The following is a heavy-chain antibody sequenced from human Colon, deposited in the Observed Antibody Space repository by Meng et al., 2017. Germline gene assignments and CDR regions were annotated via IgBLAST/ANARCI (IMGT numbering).Heavy chain of an antibody. CDR1: GFTFSNSA. Sequence: SCAASGFTFSNSAMNWVRQAPGKGLEWVSSIIRSGGSTYYADSVKGRFTISRDNSKNTLYLQMNSLRAEDTAVYYCAKSFYGFSYGKIDYWGQGTLVTVS. J-gene: IGHJ4*02. CDR3: AKSFYGFSYGKIDY. D-gene: IGHD5-18*01. V-gene: IGHV3-23*01. CDR2: IIRSGGST.